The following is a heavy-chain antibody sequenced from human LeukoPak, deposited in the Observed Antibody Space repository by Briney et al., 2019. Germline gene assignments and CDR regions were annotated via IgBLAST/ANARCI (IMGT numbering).Heavy chain of an antibody. Sequence: GASVKVSCKASGDTFSNHPINWVRQPPGQGLEWMGIINPSGGSTSYAQKFQGRVTMSRDTSTSTVYMELSSLRSEDTAVYYCARDMSHQVFGGVRAFDIWGQGTMVTVSS. V-gene: IGHV1-46*01. CDR3: ARDMSHQVFGGVRAFDI. J-gene: IGHJ3*02. D-gene: IGHD4-23*01. CDR1: GDTFSNHP. CDR2: INPSGGST.